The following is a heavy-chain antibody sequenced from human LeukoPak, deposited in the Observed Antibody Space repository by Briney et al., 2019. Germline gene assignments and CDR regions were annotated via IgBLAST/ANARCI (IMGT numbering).Heavy chain of an antibody. CDR3: AKGTFSWGSHAFDI. Sequence: GGSLRLSCAASRFTFDDYAMHWVRQAPGKGLEWVSGISWKSASTGYADSVKGRFTISRDDGKNSLYLQMNNLRVEDMALYYCAKGTFSWGSHAFDIWGQGTMVTVSS. V-gene: IGHV3-9*03. CDR2: ISWKSAST. D-gene: IGHD3-16*01. CDR1: RFTFDDYA. J-gene: IGHJ3*02.